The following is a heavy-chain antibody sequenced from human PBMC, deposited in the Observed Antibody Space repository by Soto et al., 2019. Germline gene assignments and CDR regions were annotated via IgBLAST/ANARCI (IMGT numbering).Heavy chain of an antibody. V-gene: IGHV3-23*01. Sequence: EVQLLESGGGLVQPGGSLRLSCAASGFTFSSYAMNWVRQAPGKGLEWVSVISGSGDSTYYADSVKGRFTISRDNSKNTMYRQMSVLIAEDTAGYSGAGRSSGWSFDYWGQGALVTVSS. D-gene: IGHD6-19*01. CDR2: ISGSGDST. CDR3: AGRSSGWSFDY. CDR1: GFTFSSYA. J-gene: IGHJ4*02.